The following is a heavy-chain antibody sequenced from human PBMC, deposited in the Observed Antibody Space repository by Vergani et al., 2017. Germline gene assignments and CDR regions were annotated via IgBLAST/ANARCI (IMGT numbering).Heavy chain of an antibody. CDR1: GFTFSSYG. J-gene: IGHJ4*02. V-gene: IGHV3-30*03. CDR3: ARNFRYYDSSGYFDY. CDR2: ISYDGSNK. D-gene: IGHD3-22*01. Sequence: QVQLVESGGGVVQPGRSLRLSCAASGFTFSSYGMHWVRQAPGKGLEWVAVISYDGSNKYYADSVKGRFTISRDNSKNTLYLQMTSLRAEDTAVYYCARNFRYYDSSGYFDYWGQGTLLTVSS.